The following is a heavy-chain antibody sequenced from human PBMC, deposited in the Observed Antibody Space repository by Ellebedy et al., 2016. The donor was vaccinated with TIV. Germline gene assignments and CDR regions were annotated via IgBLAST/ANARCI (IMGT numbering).Heavy chain of an antibody. CDR1: GFTFSSYA. Sequence: GESLKISCAASGFTFSSYAMSWVRQAPGKGLEWVSAISGSGGSTYYADSVKGRFTISRDNSKNTLYLQMNSLRAEDTAVYYCAKDESPYYDVVTGYGRYGMDVWGQGTTVTVSS. D-gene: IGHD3-9*01. CDR3: AKDESPYYDVVTGYGRYGMDV. CDR2: ISGSGGST. J-gene: IGHJ6*02. V-gene: IGHV3-23*01.